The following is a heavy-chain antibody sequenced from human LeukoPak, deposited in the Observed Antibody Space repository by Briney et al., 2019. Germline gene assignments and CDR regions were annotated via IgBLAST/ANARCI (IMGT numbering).Heavy chain of an antibody. CDR2: INHSGST. J-gene: IGHJ4*02. CDR3: ARGRTAMVPFDY. CDR1: AGSFSGYY. V-gene: IGHV4-34*01. D-gene: IGHD5-18*01. Sequence: SETLSLTCPVYAGSFSGYYWSWIRQPPGKGLEWIGEINHSGSTNYNPSLKSRVTISVDTSKNQFSLKLSSVTAADTAVYYCARGRTAMVPFDYWGQGTLVTVSS.